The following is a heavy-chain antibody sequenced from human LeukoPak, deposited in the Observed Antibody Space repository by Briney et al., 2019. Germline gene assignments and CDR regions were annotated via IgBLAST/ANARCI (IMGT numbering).Heavy chain of an antibody. V-gene: IGHV3-23*01. J-gene: IGHJ4*02. CDR2: ISNNGGYT. CDR3: ARAPPLDY. CDR1: GFTFSSSA. Sequence: GGSLRLSCAASGFTFSSSAMSWVRQAPGKGLEWVSAISNNGGYTYYADSVQGRFTISRDNSKSTLCLQMNSLRAEDTAVYYCARAPPLDYWDQGTLVTVSS.